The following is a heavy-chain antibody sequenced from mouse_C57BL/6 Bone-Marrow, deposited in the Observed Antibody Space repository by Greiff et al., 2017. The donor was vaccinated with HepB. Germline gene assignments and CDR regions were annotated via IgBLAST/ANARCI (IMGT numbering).Heavy chain of an antibody. D-gene: IGHD2-4*01. CDR2: IHPNSGST. J-gene: IGHJ2*01. CDR3: TRRGIYDYALYY. V-gene: IGHV1-64*01. CDR1: GYTFTSYW. Sequence: QVQLKQPGAELVKPGASVKLSCKASGYTFTSYWMHWVKQRPGQGLEWIGMIHPNSGSTNYNEKFKSKATLTVDKSSSTAYMQLSSLTSEDSAVYYCTRRGIYDYALYYWGHGTTLTVSS.